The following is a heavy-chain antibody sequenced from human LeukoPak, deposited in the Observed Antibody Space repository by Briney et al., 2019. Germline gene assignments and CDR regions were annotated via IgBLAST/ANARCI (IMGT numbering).Heavy chain of an antibody. V-gene: IGHV4-34*01. Sequence: PSETLSLTCAVYGGSFSGYYWSWIRQPPGKGLEWIGEINHSGSTNYNPSLKGRVTISVDTSKNQFSLRLNSLTAADTAVYYCARAIRTGLGIGSFDGWGQGTLVTVSS. D-gene: IGHD7-27*01. CDR2: INHSGST. J-gene: IGHJ4*02. CDR3: ARAIRTGLGIGSFDG. CDR1: GGSFSGYY.